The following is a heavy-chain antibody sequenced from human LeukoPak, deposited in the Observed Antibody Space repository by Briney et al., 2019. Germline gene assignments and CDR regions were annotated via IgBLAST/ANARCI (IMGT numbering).Heavy chain of an antibody. CDR1: GFTFSSYG. J-gene: IGHJ3*02. CDR3: AKDLSGYDSAFDI. D-gene: IGHD5-12*01. Sequence: PGGSLRLSCAASGFTFSSYGMHCVRQAPGKGLEWVAFIRYDGSNKYYADSVKGRFTISRDNSKNPLYLQMNSLRAEDTAVYYCAKDLSGYDSAFDIWGQGTMVTVSS. CDR2: IRYDGSNK. V-gene: IGHV3-30*02.